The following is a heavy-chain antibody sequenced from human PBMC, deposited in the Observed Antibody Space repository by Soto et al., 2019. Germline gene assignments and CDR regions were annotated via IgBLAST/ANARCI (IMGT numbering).Heavy chain of an antibody. J-gene: IGHJ6*02. D-gene: IGHD3-10*01. CDR2: INHSGST. CDR3: ARGYYGSGSLYYYYGFDV. CDR1: GGSFSGYY. Sequence: SETLSLTCAVYGGSFSGYYWSWIRQPPGKGLEWIGEINHSGSTNYNPSLKSRVTISVDTSKNQFSLKLSSVTAADTAVYYCARGYYGSGSLYYYYGFDVWGQGTTVTVSS. V-gene: IGHV4-34*01.